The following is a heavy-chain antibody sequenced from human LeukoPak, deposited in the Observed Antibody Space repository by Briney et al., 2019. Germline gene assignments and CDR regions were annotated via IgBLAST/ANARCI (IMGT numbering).Heavy chain of an antibody. Sequence: GGSLRLSCAASGFTFSSYGMHWVRQAPGKGLEWVAFIRYDGSNKYYADSVKGRFTISRDNSKNTLYLQMNSLRAEDTAVYYCAKEGIAACPESPSWSLHRYFDYWGQGTLVTVSS. CDR2: IRYDGSNK. CDR1: GFTFSSYG. D-gene: IGHD6-6*01. CDR3: AKEGIAACPESPSWSLHRYFDY. J-gene: IGHJ4*02. V-gene: IGHV3-30*02.